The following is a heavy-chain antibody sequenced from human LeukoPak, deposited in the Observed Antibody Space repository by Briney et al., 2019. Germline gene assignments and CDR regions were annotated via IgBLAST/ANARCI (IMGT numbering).Heavy chain of an antibody. CDR1: GGTFSSYA. CDR2: IIHIFGTA. CDR3: ARDLPRPDPRSTEEPRGSDY. J-gene: IGHJ4*02. D-gene: IGHD1-1*01. V-gene: IGHV1-69*05. Sequence: SVNVSCKASGGTFSSYAISWVRQPPGQGLEWMGRIIHIFGTANYVQKFQDGVTITTDESTSKAYMELSSLRSEDTAVYYCARDLPRPDPRSTEEPRGSDYWGQGTLVSVSS.